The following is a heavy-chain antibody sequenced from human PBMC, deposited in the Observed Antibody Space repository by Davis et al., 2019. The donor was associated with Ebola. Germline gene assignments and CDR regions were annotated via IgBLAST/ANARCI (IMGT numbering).Heavy chain of an antibody. V-gene: IGHV3-30*02. Sequence: PGGSLRLSCAASGFPFSSYSFHWVRQAPSKGLEWVAFIRPDGGDKYYTDSVKGRFTASRDNSKNTLYLQMNGLRAEDTAVYYCARDRNWGCEYWGQGTLVTVSS. J-gene: IGHJ4*02. CDR3: ARDRNWGCEY. D-gene: IGHD7-27*01. CDR1: GFPFSSYS. CDR2: IRPDGGDK.